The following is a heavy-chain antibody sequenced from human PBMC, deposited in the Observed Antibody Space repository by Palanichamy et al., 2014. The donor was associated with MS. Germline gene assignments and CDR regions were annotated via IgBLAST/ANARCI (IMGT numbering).Heavy chain of an antibody. D-gene: IGHD3-10*01. Sequence: QVHLQESGPGLVKPSGTLSLTCAVAGASIGSSHWWTWVRQPPGKGPEWIGEFYHGGSTNYNPSLKRRVTISVDWSKNQLSLKLSSLTAADTAVYFCARASKDRLLYYIDYWGQGTLVTVSS. V-gene: IGHV4-4*02. CDR3: ARASKDRLLYYIDY. CDR1: GASIGSSHW. CDR2: FYHGGST. J-gene: IGHJ4*02.